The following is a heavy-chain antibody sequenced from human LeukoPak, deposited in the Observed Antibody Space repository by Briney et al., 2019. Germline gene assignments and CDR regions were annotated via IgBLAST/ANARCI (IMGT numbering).Heavy chain of an antibody. Sequence: SDTVSLTCTVSGYFISRGYYWGWIRQPPGTGLEWIGSIYHSGSTYYNPSLKSRVTMSLDTSKNQFSLKLSSVTAADTAVYYCARVSSSWYQDWYFDLWGRGTLVTVSS. V-gene: IGHV4-38-2*02. CDR3: ARVSSSWYQDWYFDL. CDR1: GYFISRGYY. CDR2: IYHSGST. J-gene: IGHJ2*01. D-gene: IGHD6-13*01.